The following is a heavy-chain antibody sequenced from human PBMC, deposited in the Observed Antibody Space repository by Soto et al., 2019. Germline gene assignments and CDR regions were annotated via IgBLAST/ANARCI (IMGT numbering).Heavy chain of an antibody. Sequence: SETLSLTCTVSGGSISSSSYYWGWIRQPPGKGLEWIGSIYYSGSTYYNPSLKSRVTISVDTSKNQFSLKLSSVTAADTAVYYCARNSGSYYWGTYDYWGQGTLVTVSS. V-gene: IGHV4-39*01. CDR1: GGSISSSSYY. J-gene: IGHJ4*02. D-gene: IGHD1-26*01. CDR3: ARNSGSYYWGTYDY. CDR2: IYYSGST.